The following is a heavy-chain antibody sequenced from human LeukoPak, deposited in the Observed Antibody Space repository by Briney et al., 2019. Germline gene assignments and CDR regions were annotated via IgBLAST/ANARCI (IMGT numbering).Heavy chain of an antibody. J-gene: IGHJ6*03. CDR1: GFTFDDYA. D-gene: IGHD4-23*01. CDR3: AKGVSPDRPYYYYYYYMDV. Sequence: GGSLRLSCAASGFTFDDYAMHWVRQAPGKGLEWVSLISGDGGSTYYADSVKGRFTISRDNSKNSLYLQMNSLRTEDAALYYCAKGVSPDRPYYYYYYYMDVWGKGTTVTVSS. V-gene: IGHV3-43*02. CDR2: ISGDGGST.